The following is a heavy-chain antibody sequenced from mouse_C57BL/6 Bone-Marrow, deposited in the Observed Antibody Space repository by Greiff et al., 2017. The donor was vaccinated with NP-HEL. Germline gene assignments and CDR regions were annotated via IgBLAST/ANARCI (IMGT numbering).Heavy chain of an antibody. Sequence: QVHVKQSGPELVKPGASVKLSCKASGYTFTSYDINWVKQRPGQGLEWIGWIYPRDGSTKYNEKFKGKATLTVDTSSSTAYMELHSLTSEDSAVYFCASHYGSSYRWYFDVWGTGTTVTVSS. J-gene: IGHJ1*03. V-gene: IGHV1-85*01. D-gene: IGHD1-1*01. CDR1: GYTFTSYD. CDR3: ASHYGSSYRWYFDV. CDR2: IYPRDGST.